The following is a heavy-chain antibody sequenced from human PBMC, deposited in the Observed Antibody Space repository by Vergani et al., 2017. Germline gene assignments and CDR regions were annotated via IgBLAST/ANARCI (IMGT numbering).Heavy chain of an antibody. V-gene: IGHV4-59*02. J-gene: IGHJ4*02. CDR1: GASVNSYY. CDR3: ARTESFILRYFHWAL. D-gene: IGHD3-9*01. Sequence: QVKLQESGPGLVKPSETLSLTCTVSGASVNSYYWSWIRQPPGKGLEWIGYVSFRGDTLYDPSVKGRMTISLNTSSNQFSLYLTSVTAADTAIYFCARTESFILRYFHWALWGQGTLVTVSS. CDR2: VSFRGDT.